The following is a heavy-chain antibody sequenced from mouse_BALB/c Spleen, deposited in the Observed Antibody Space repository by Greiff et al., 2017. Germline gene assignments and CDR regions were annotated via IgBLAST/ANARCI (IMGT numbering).Heavy chain of an antibody. V-gene: IGHV1-14*01. CDR1: GYTFTSYV. D-gene: IGHD2-1*01. Sequence: EVQLQQSGPELVKPGASVKMSCKASGYTFTSYVMHWVKQKPGQGLEWIGYINPYNDGTKYNEKFKGKATLTSDKSSSTAYMELSSLTSEDSAVYYCAKIRLYYGNYGYAMDYWGQGTSVTVSS. J-gene: IGHJ4*01. CDR3: AKIRLYYGNYGYAMDY. CDR2: INPYNDGT.